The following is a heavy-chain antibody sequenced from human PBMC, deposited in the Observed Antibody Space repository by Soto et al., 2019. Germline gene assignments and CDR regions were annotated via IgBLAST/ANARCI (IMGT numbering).Heavy chain of an antibody. CDR3: AREITGIGYGMDV. Sequence: SVKVSCKASGGTFSSYAISWVRQAPGQRLEWMGGIIPIFGTTNYAEKFRGRVSITADESTSTAYVELSSLRSEDTAVYYCAREITGIGYGMDVWGQGTTVTVSS. CDR2: IIPIFGTT. CDR1: GGTFSSYA. D-gene: IGHD1-20*01. J-gene: IGHJ6*02. V-gene: IGHV1-69*13.